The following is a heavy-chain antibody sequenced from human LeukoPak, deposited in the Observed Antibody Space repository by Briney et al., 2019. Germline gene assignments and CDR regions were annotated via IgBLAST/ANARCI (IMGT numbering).Heavy chain of an antibody. Sequence: SETLSLTCTVSGGSISSYYWSWIRQPPGKGLEWIGYIYYSGSTYYNPSLKSRVTISVDTSKNQFSLKLSSVTAADTAVYYCARGLGIVVVAATAGFDYWGQGTLVTVSS. CDR1: GGSISSYY. V-gene: IGHV4-30-4*01. CDR3: ARGLGIVVVAATAGFDY. D-gene: IGHD2-15*01. J-gene: IGHJ4*02. CDR2: IYYSGST.